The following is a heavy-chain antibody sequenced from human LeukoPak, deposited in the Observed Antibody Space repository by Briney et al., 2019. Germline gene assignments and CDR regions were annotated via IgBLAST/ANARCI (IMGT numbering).Heavy chain of an antibody. J-gene: IGHJ6*03. CDR2: INSDGSST. D-gene: IGHD5-18*01. CDR1: GFTFSSYW. V-gene: IGHV3-74*01. Sequence: PGGSLRLSCAASGFTFSSYWMHWVRQAPGKGLVWVSRINSDGSSTSYADSVKGRFTISRDNAKNSLYLQMNSLRAEDTAVYYCAGRGYTVRDYYYYYMDVWGKGTTVTVSS. CDR3: AGRGYTVRDYYYYYMDV.